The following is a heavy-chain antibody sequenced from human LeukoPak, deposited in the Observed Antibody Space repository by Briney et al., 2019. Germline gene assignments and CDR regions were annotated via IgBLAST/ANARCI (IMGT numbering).Heavy chain of an antibody. CDR2: ISPGGSDT. D-gene: IGHD3-16*01. Sequence: GGSLRLSCEVSGFTFNNYAMSWVRQAPGKGLEWVSAISPGGSDTYYTDSVRGRFTISRDNSKSTLYLQMSSLRAEDSAVYYCAKRGAYANMAAFDYWGQGTLVTVSS. V-gene: IGHV3-23*01. CDR3: AKRGAYANMAAFDY. J-gene: IGHJ4*02. CDR1: GFTFNNYA.